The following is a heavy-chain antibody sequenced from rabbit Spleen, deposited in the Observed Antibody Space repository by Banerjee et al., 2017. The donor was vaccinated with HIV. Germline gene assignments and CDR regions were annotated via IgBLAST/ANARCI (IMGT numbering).Heavy chain of an antibody. J-gene: IGHJ4*01. CDR1: GFDFSTYS. Sequence: QLVESRGGLVTPGGSLKLSCKASGFDFSTYSMSWVRQAPGKGLEWIGYIVPIFGVTYYASWVNGRFTISSHNAQNTLYLQLNSLTAADTATYFCARETSSGWGIISFYFSLWGQGTLVTVS. CDR2: IVPIFGVT. CDR3: ARETSSGWGIISFYFSL. D-gene: IGHD4-1*01. V-gene: IGHV1S7*01.